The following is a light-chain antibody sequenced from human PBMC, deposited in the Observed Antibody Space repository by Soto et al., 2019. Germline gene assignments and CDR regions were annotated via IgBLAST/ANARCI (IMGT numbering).Light chain of an antibody. CDR3: QQSYSPPP. CDR2: KAS. V-gene: IGKV1-5*03. J-gene: IGKJ1*01. Sequence: DIQMTQSPSTLSGSVGDRVTITCRASQTISSWLAWYQQKPGKAPKLLIYKASTLKSGVPSRFSGSGSGTDFTLNISSLQPEDFATYFCQQSYSPPPFGQGTTVDIX. CDR1: QTISSW.